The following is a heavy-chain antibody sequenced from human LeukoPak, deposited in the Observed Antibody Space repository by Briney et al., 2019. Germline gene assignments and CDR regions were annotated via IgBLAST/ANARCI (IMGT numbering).Heavy chain of an antibody. Sequence: PGSSLRLSCAASGFTFSSYAMHGVRQATGKGLEWVAVIPYDGSNKYYADSVKGRFTISRDNSKNTLYLQMNSLRAEDTAVYYCARGAYYDSSGYYHYFDYWGQGTLVTVSS. D-gene: IGHD3-22*01. CDR3: ARGAYYDSSGYYHYFDY. V-gene: IGHV3-30-3*01. CDR2: IPYDGSNK. CDR1: GFTFSSYA. J-gene: IGHJ4*02.